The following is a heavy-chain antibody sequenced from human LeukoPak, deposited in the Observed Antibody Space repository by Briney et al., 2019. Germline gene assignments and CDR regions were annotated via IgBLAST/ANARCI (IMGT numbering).Heavy chain of an antibody. D-gene: IGHD5-12*01. CDR3: ARTKSGYDPHRRGGCFDY. J-gene: IGHJ4*02. Sequence: SETLSLTCAVYGGSFSGYYWSWIRQPPGKGLEWIGEINHSGSTNYNPSLKSRVTISVDTSKNQFSLKLSSVTAADTAVYYCARTKSGYDPHRRGGCFDYWGQGTLVTVSS. CDR2: INHSGST. V-gene: IGHV4-34*01. CDR1: GGSFSGYY.